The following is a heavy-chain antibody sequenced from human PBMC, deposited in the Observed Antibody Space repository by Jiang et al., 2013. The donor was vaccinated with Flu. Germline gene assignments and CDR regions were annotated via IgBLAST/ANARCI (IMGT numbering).Heavy chain of an antibody. CDR1: GYSFTSYW. Sequence: VKKPGESLKISCKGSGYSFTSYWIGWVRQMPGKGLEWMGIIYPGDSDTRYSPSFQGQVTISADKSISTAYLQWSSLKASDTAMYYCALLEGMVMGVDNYYYYGMDVWGQGTTVTVSS. CDR2: IYPGDSDT. CDR3: ALLEGMVMGVDNYYYYGMDV. J-gene: IGHJ6*02. D-gene: IGHD5-18*01. V-gene: IGHV5-51*01.